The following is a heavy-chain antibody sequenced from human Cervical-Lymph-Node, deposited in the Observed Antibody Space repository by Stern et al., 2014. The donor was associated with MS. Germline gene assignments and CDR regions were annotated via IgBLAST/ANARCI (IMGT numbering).Heavy chain of an antibody. V-gene: IGHV4-31*03. Sequence: QLQLQESGPGLVKPSQTLSLTCTVSGGSISSGGYYWSWIRQHPGKGLEGIGYIYYSGSTYYNPSLKSRVTISVDTSKNQFSLKLSSVTAADTAVYYCARVSSVTTNWFDPWGQGTLVTVSS. CDR3: ARVSSVTTNWFDP. D-gene: IGHD4-17*01. CDR2: IYYSGST. J-gene: IGHJ5*02. CDR1: GGSISSGGYY.